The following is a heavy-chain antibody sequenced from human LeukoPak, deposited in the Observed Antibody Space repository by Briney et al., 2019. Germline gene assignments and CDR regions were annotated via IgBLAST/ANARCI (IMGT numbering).Heavy chain of an antibody. D-gene: IGHD4-17*01. Sequence: PGGSLRLSCAASGFTFSSYAMHWVRQAPGKGLEWVAVISYDGSNKYYADSVKGRFTISRDTSKNTLYLQMNSLRADDTAVYYCARGAGTVSTQRYFDYWGPGTLVTVSS. CDR3: ARGAGTVSTQRYFDY. CDR1: GFTFSSYA. V-gene: IGHV3-30*14. CDR2: ISYDGSNK. J-gene: IGHJ4*02.